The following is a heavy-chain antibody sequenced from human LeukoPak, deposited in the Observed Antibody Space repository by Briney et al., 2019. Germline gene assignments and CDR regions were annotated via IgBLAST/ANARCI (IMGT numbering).Heavy chain of an antibody. J-gene: IGHJ4*02. V-gene: IGHV3-48*03. CDR2: ISSSCSTI. CDR1: GFTFSSYE. CDR3: AREVVLRYFDR. D-gene: IGHD3-9*01. Sequence: GGSLRLSCAASGFTFSSYEMNWLRQAPGKGLEWVSYISSSCSTIYYADSVKGRFTISRDNAKNSLYLQMNSLRAEDTAVYYYAREVVLRYFDRWGQGTLVTVSS.